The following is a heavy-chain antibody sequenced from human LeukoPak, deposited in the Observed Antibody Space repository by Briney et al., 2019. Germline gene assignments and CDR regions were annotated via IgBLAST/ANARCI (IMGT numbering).Heavy chain of an antibody. D-gene: IGHD6-19*01. CDR2: INSDGSST. V-gene: IGHV3-74*01. J-gene: IGHJ5*02. CDR3: ARVSIAVAGTKS. Sequence: RPGGSLRLSCAASGFTFSGFGMHWVRQAPGKGLVWVSRINSDGSSTSYADSVKGRFTISRDNAKNTLYLQMNSLRAEDTAVYYCARVSIAVAGTKSWGQGTLVTVSS. CDR1: GFTFSGFG.